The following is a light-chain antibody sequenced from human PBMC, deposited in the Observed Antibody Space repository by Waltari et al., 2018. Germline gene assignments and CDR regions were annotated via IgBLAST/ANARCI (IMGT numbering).Light chain of an antibody. J-gene: IGLJ3*02. CDR1: ISNLGTNY. CDR2: RNN. V-gene: IGLV1-47*01. Sequence: QSVLTQPPSASGTPGQRVTISCSGSISNLGTNYVYWYQQFPGTAPKLLIQRNNQRPSGVPVRISGSKAGTSASLAISGLRSEDEADYYCASWDDSLSVGVFGGGTKLTVL. CDR3: ASWDDSLSVGV.